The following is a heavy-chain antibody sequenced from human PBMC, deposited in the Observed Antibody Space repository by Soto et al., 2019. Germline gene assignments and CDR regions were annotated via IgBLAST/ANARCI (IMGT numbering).Heavy chain of an antibody. CDR1: GFTFSRYA. V-gene: IGHV3-30-3*01. Sequence: QVQLVESGGGVVQPGRSLRLSCAASGFTFSRYAMHWVRQAPGKGLEWVAVISYDGSNKYYADSVKGRFTISRDNSKNPLYLQMNSLGAEDTAVYYCARDRGSSWSMGGWFDPWGQGTLVTVSS. CDR3: ARDRGSSWSMGGWFDP. D-gene: IGHD6-13*01. CDR2: ISYDGSNK. J-gene: IGHJ5*02.